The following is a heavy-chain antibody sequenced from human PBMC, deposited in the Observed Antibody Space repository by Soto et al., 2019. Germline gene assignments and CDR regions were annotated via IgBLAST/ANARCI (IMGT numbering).Heavy chain of an antibody. CDR1: GFTFSSYG. D-gene: IGHD6-19*01. Sequence: GGSLRLSCAASGFTFSSYGKHWVRQAPGKGLEWVAVIWYDGSNKYYADSVKGRFTISRDNSKNTLYLQMNSLRAEDTAVYYCARDVRGYSSGPDFDYWGQGTLVTVSS. CDR3: ARDVRGYSSGPDFDY. J-gene: IGHJ4*02. V-gene: IGHV3-33*01. CDR2: IWYDGSNK.